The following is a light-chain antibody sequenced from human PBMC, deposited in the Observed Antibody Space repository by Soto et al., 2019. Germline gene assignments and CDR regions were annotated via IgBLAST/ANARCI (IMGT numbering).Light chain of an antibody. V-gene: IGKV1D-12*01. CDR1: QGISSW. Sequence: DIQMTQSPSSLSASVGDRVTITCRASQGISSWLAWYQQKPGKAPKLLLYGASSLQSGVPSRFSGSASGTDFTPPTSSPQPEDFATDQGQRTYAFPPTVGPGTKVETK. J-gene: IGKJ3*01. CDR2: GAS. CDR3: QRTYAFPPT.